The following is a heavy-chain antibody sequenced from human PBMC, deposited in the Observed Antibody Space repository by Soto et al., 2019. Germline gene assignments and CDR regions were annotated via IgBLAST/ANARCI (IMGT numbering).Heavy chain of an antibody. CDR3: ARYRGSGRTGIFYYYYSGMYX. D-gene: IGHD6-19*01. CDR2: INHSGST. J-gene: IGHJ6*02. V-gene: IGHV4-34*01. CDR1: GGSFSGYY. Sequence: SEALSLTCAVYGGSFSGYYWSWTRQPPGKGLEWIVEINHSGSTNYNPSLKSRVTISLETSKNKFSLKLSSVTAADTAVYYCARYRGSGRTGIFYYYYSGMYXWGQGTTVTVS.